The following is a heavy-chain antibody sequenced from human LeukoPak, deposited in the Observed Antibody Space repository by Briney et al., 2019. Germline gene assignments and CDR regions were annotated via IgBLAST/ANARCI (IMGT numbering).Heavy chain of an antibody. CDR2: VDPEDGET. J-gene: IGHJ6*03. CDR3: ATGVLRLLEWYYYMDV. D-gene: IGHD3-3*01. Sequence: ASVKVSRKVSGYTFTDYYMHWVQQAPGKGLEWMGLVDPEDGETIYAEKFQGRVTITADTSTDTAYMELSSLRSEDTAVYYCATGVLRLLEWYYYMDVWGKGTTVTVSS. V-gene: IGHV1-69-2*01. CDR1: GYTFTDYY.